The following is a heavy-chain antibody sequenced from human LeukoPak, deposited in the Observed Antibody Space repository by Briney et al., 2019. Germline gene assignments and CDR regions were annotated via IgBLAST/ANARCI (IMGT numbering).Heavy chain of an antibody. CDR1: GGSISSSSYY. CDR2: IYYSGST. Sequence: SETLSLTCTVSGGSISSSSYYWGWIRQPPGKGLEWIGSIYYSGSTYYNPSLKSRVTISVDTSKNQFSLKLSSVTAADTAVYYCARVRGKARLPHYFDYWGQGTLVTVSS. J-gene: IGHJ4*02. D-gene: IGHD3-10*01. CDR3: ARVRGKARLPHYFDY. V-gene: IGHV4-39*07.